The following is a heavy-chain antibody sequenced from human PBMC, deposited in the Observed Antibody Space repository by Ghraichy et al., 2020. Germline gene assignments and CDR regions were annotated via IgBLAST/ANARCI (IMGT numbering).Heavy chain of an antibody. V-gene: IGHV3-53*01. J-gene: IGHJ6*02. CDR3: ARARGSSGYDYYGMDV. CDR1: GFTVSSNY. CDR2: IYSGGST. Sequence: GGSLRLSCAASGFTVSSNYMSWVRQAPGKGLEWVSVIYSGGSTYYADSVKGRFTISRDNSKNTLYLQMNSLRAEDTAVYYCARARGSSGYDYYGMDVWGQGTTVTVSS. D-gene: IGHD3-22*01.